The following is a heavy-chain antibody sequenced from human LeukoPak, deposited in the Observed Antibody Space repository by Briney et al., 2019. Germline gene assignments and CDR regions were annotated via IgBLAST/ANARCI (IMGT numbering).Heavy chain of an antibody. V-gene: IGHV4-34*01. CDR3: ARFTTYYYDSSGYDDAFDI. CDR2: INHSGST. J-gene: IGHJ3*02. D-gene: IGHD3-22*01. Sequence: SETLSLTCAVYGGSFSGYYWSWIRQPPGKGLEWIGEINHSGSTNYNPSLKSRVTISVDTSKNQFSLKLSSVTAANTAVYYCARFTTYYYDSSGYDDAFDIWGQGTMVTVSS. CDR1: GGSFSGYY.